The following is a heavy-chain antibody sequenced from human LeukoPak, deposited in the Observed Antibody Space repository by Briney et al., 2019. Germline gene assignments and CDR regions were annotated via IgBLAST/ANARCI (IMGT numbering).Heavy chain of an antibody. CDR1: GASISSSSYF. V-gene: IGHV4-39*07. D-gene: IGHD2/OR15-2a*01. CDR2: IYYTGSA. J-gene: IGHJ2*01. Sequence: SETLSLTCAVSGASISSSSYFWAWVRQPPGKGLEWIASIYYTGSAYYNPSLKTRVTISLGPSKNHFSLRLSSVTAADTAVYYCATFLGGDWYFDLWGRGTLVTVSS. CDR3: ATFLGGDWYFDL.